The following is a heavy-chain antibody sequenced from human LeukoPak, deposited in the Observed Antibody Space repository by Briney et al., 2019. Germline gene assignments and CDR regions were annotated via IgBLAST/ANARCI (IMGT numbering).Heavy chain of an antibody. Sequence: SETLSLTCTVSGGSISSYYWSWIRQPPGKGLEWIGYIYYSGSTNCNPSLKSRVTISVDTSKNQFSLKLSSVTAADTAVYYCARRDRRHVSSALGTDAFDIWGQGTMVTVSS. J-gene: IGHJ3*02. V-gene: IGHV4-59*08. CDR2: IYYSGST. CDR1: GGSISSYY. D-gene: IGHD3-22*01. CDR3: ARRDRRHVSSALGTDAFDI.